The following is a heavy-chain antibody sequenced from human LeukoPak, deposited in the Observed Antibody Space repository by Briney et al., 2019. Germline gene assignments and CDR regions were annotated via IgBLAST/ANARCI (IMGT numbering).Heavy chain of an antibody. D-gene: IGHD1-26*01. V-gene: IGHV3-33*01. Sequence: GGSLRLSCATSGFSFSIYGMHWVRQAQGKGLEWVALTWYDGSNKNYADSVKGRFTISRDNSKNTLYLQMNSLRGEDTAVYYCARGGLAIAEATTSWYLDYWGQGTLVTVSS. CDR3: ARGGLAIAEATTSWYLDY. CDR1: GFSFSIYG. CDR2: TWYDGSNK. J-gene: IGHJ4*02.